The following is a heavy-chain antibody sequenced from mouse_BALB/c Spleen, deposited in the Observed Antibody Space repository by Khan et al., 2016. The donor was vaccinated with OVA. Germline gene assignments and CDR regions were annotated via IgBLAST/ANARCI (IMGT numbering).Heavy chain of an antibody. V-gene: IGHV3-2*02. Sequence: EVQLQESGPGLVKPSQSLSLTCTVTGYSITSDYAWNWIRQFPGNKLEWMGYISYSGRTSYNPSLKSRISITRVTSKTQFFLQLNSLTTEDTATFYCARSLTITTVVATDFDYWAQGPTLTVSS. J-gene: IGHJ2*01. D-gene: IGHD1-1*01. CDR2: ISYSGRT. CDR3: ARSLTITTVVATDFDY. CDR1: GYSITSDYA.